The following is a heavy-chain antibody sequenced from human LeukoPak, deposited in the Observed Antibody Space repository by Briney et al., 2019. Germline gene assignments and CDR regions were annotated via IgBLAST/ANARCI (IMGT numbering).Heavy chain of an antibody. J-gene: IGHJ5*02. CDR2: INHSGST. V-gene: IGHV4-34*01. CDR1: GGSFSGHY. Sequence: SETLSLTCAVYGGSFSGHYWSWIRQPPGKGLEWIGEINHSGSTNYNPSLKSRVTISVDTSKNQFSLKLSSVTAADTAVYYCAREWRQQLNWFDPWGQGTLVTVSS. CDR3: AREWRQQLNWFDP. D-gene: IGHD6-13*01.